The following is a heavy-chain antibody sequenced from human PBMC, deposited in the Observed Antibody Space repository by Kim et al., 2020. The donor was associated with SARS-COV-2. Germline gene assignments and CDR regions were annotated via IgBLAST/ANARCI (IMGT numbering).Heavy chain of an antibody. CDR3: ARLRDGYNLDAFDI. CDR1: GGSISSSSYY. J-gene: IGHJ3*02. D-gene: IGHD5-12*01. CDR2: IYYSGST. V-gene: IGHV4-39*01. Sequence: SETLSLTCTVSGGSISSSSYYWGWIRQPPGKGLEWIGSIYYSGSTYYNPSLKSRVTISVDTSKNQFSLKLSSVTAADTAVYYCARLRDGYNLDAFDIWG.